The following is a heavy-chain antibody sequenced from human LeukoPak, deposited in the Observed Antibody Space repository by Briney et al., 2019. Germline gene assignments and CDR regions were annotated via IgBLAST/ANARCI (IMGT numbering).Heavy chain of an antibody. CDR1: GFTFSSYG. CDR3: AKRWDSLWFGESPELP. D-gene: IGHD3-10*01. Sequence: GGSLRLSCAASGFTFSSYGMSWVRQAPGKGLEWVSAISGSGGSTYYADSVKGRFTISRDNSKNTLYLQMNSLRAEDTAVYYCAKRWDSLWFGESPELPWGQGTLVTVSS. CDR2: ISGSGGST. V-gene: IGHV3-23*01. J-gene: IGHJ5*02.